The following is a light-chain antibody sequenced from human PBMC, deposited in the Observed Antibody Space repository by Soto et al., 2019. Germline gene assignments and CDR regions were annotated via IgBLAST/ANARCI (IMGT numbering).Light chain of an antibody. Sequence: QSVLTQPPSVSAAPGQRVTISCSGSSSNIGKSHVSWYQHLPGTAPKLLIYDTDKRPSGIPDRLYGSKSGTAATLDITGLHTGDEADYYCATWDDSLSAAVFGPGTKVTVL. V-gene: IGLV1-51*01. CDR2: DTD. J-gene: IGLJ1*01. CDR3: ATWDDSLSAAV. CDR1: SSNIGKSH.